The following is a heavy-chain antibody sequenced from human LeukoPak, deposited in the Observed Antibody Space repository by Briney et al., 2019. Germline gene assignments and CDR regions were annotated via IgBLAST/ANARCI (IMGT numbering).Heavy chain of an antibody. V-gene: IGHV1-8*01. CDR3: ARVEYSSSSHYYYYMDV. Sequence: GASEKVSCKASGYTFTSYDINWVRQATGQGLEWMGWMNPNSGNTGYAQKFQGRVTMTRNTSISTAYMELSSLRSEDTAVYYCARVEYSSSSHYYYYMDVWGKGTTVTVSS. J-gene: IGHJ6*03. CDR2: MNPNSGNT. CDR1: GYTFTSYD. D-gene: IGHD6-6*01.